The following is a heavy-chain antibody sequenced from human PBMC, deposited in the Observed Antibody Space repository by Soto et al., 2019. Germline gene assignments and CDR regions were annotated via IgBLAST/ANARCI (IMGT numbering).Heavy chain of an antibody. Sequence: ASVKVSCKASGGTFSSYAISWVRQAPGQGLEWMGGIIPIFGTANYAQKFQGRVTITADESTSTAYMELSSLRSEDTAVYYCARAVVVVPAAIGWFDPWGQGTLVTVSS. J-gene: IGHJ5*02. V-gene: IGHV1-69*13. CDR3: ARAVVVVPAAIGWFDP. D-gene: IGHD2-2*02. CDR1: GGTFSSYA. CDR2: IIPIFGTA.